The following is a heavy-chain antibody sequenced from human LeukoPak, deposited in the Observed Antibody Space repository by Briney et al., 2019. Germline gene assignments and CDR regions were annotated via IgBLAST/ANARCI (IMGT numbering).Heavy chain of an antibody. CDR1: GFTFINYS. Sequence: GGSLRLSCTASGFTFINYSMNWVRQAPGKGLEWVSAISGSGGSTYYADSVKGRFTISRDNSKNTLYLQMNSLRAEDTAVYYCAKSWTAGDYWGQGTLVTVSS. J-gene: IGHJ4*02. CDR3: AKSWTAGDY. D-gene: IGHD3/OR15-3a*01. CDR2: ISGSGGST. V-gene: IGHV3-23*01.